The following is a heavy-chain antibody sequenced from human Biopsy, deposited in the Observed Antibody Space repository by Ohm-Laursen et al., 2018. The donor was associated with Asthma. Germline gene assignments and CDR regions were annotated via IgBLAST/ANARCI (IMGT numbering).Heavy chain of an antibody. CDR3: ARKAGPCISRTCYSLGF. J-gene: IGHJ4*02. CDR1: GGTFNTYV. V-gene: IGHV1-69*13. D-gene: IGHD2-2*01. CDR2: INSVFGTT. Sequence: GASVKVSCKSLGGTFNTYVIGWVRQAPGQGLEWMGGINSVFGTTTYPQKFQDRVTITADDSTSTVYMELSSLRSEDTAVYYCARKAGPCISRTCYSLGFWGQGTLVTVSS.